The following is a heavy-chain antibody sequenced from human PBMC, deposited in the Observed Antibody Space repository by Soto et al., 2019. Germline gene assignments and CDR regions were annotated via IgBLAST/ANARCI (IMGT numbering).Heavy chain of an antibody. D-gene: IGHD2-2*01. J-gene: IGHJ6*02. CDR1: GYTFTSYA. Sequence: ASVKVSCKASGYTFTSYAMHWVRQAPGQRLEWMGWINAGNGNTKYSQNFQGRVTLTTDTSTSTAYMELSSLRSDDTAVYYCARIADCSTTSCSFPSRFHVRGYYYYYGLDVWGQGTTVTVSS. CDR2: INAGNGNT. V-gene: IGHV1-3*01. CDR3: ARIADCSTTSCSFPSRFHVRGYYYYYGLDV.